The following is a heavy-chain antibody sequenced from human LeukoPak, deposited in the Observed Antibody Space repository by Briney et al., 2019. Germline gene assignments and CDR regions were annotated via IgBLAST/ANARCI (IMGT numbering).Heavy chain of an antibody. CDR1: GFIFRNYW. CDR3: ARGVELRYFDWLSPFPLPDAFDI. V-gene: IGHV3-33*08. D-gene: IGHD3-9*01. Sequence: GGSLRLSCAAAGFIFRNYWMGWVRQAPGKGLEWVAVIWYDGSNKYYADSVKGRFTISRDNSKNTLYLQMNSLRAEDTAVYYSARGVELRYFDWLSPFPLPDAFDIWGQGTMVTVSS. CDR2: IWYDGSNK. J-gene: IGHJ3*02.